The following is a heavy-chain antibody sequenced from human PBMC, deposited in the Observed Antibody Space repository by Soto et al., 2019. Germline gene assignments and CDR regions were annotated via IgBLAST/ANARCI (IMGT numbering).Heavy chain of an antibody. Sequence: GASVKVSCKASGYTFTSYGISWVRQATGQGLEWMGWMNPNSGNTGYAQKFQGRVTMTRNTSISTAYMELSSLRSEDTAVYYCARVGYYYDSSGYYLSFDYWGQGTLVTVSS. D-gene: IGHD3-22*01. CDR3: ARVGYYYDSSGYYLSFDY. J-gene: IGHJ4*02. CDR2: MNPNSGNT. V-gene: IGHV1-8*02. CDR1: GYTFTSYG.